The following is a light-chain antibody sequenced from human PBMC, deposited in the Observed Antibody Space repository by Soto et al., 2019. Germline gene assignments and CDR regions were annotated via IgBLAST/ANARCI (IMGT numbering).Light chain of an antibody. CDR1: SSNIGSNA. V-gene: IGLV1-44*01. CDR2: TNN. CDR3: ATWDDSLSGWV. Sequence: QSVLTQPTSASGTPGQRVTISCSGSSSNIGSNAVNWYHQLPGTAPKLLIYTNNERPSGVPDRFSGSKSGTSASLDISGLQSEDEADYYCATWDDSLSGWVFGGGTQLTVL. J-gene: IGLJ3*02.